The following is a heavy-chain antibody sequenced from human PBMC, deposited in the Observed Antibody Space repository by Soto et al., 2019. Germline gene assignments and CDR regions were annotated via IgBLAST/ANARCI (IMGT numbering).Heavy chain of an antibody. CDR3: AKDGSGTIFGVVVRFDP. Sequence: GGSLRLSCAASGFSFSSYAMSWVRQAPGKGLEWVSGISGSGGSTYYADSVKGRFNISRDNSKSTLYLQMNSLRAEDTAAYYCAKDGSGTIFGVVVRFDPWGQGTLVTVSS. J-gene: IGHJ5*02. CDR1: GFSFSSYA. CDR2: ISGSGGST. D-gene: IGHD3-3*01. V-gene: IGHV3-23*01.